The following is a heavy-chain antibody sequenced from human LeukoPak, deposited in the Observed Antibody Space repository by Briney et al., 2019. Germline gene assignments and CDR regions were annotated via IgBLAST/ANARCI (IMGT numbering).Heavy chain of an antibody. D-gene: IGHD6-6*01. CDR3: TRDDIATRYFDY. CDR2: IIPIFGTA. CDR1: GGTFSSYA. Sequence: ASVKVSCKASGGTFSSYAISWARQAPGQGLEWMGGIIPIFGTANYAQKFQGRVTITTDESTNTAYMELSALRSDDTAVYYCTRDDIATRYFDYWGQGTLVTVSS. V-gene: IGHV1-69*05. J-gene: IGHJ4*02.